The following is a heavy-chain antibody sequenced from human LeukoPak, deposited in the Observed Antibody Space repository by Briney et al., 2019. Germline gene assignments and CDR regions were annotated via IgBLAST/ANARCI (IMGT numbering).Heavy chain of an antibody. CDR2: ISGTGGST. CDR3: AKSRVAVPGRLNYFDS. D-gene: IGHD6-19*01. CDR1: GVTFKNYA. V-gene: IGHV3-23*01. J-gene: IGHJ4*02. Sequence: GGSLRLSCAAFGVTFKNYALTWVRQAPGKGPEWVSGISGTGGSTFYADSVKGRFTISRDNPRNTLFLQMDYLKAEDTAIYYCAKSRVAVPGRLNYFDSWGQGAQVTVSS.